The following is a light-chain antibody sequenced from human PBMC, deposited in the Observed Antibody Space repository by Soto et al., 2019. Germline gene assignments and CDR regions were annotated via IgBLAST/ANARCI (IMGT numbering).Light chain of an antibody. V-gene: IGLV2-23*01. CDR3: CSYAGSSTYVV. J-gene: IGLJ2*01. CDR2: EGS. CDR1: SSDVGSYNL. Sequence: QSVLTQPASVSGSPGQSITISCTGTSSDVGSYNLVSWYQQHPGTAPKLMIYEGSKRPSGVSNRFSGSKSGNAASLTISGLQAEDEADYYCCSYAGSSTYVVFGAGTKLTVL.